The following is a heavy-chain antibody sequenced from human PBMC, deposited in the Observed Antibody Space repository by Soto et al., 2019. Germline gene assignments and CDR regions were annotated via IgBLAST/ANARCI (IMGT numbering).Heavy chain of an antibody. CDR2: IYYSGST. V-gene: IGHV4-39*01. CDR3: ARQGELWPEKYFDY. CDR1: GASVSSGSYD. D-gene: IGHD6-19*01. Sequence: ETLSLTCTVAGASVSSGSYDWGWIRQPPGKGLEWIGSIYYSGSTYYNPSLKSRVTISVDTSKNQFSLKLSSVTAADTAVYYCARQGELWPEKYFDYWGQGTLVTVSS. J-gene: IGHJ4*02.